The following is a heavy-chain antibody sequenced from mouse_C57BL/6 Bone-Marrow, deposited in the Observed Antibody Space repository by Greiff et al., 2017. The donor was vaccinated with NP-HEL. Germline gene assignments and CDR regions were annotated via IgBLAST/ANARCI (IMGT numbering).Heavy chain of an antibody. CDR2: IDPENGDT. J-gene: IGHJ1*03. CDR1: GFNIKDDY. CDR3: TPYYSWGYWYFDV. V-gene: IGHV14-4*01. Sequence: EVQLQQSGAELVRPGASVKLSCTASGFNIKDDYMHWVKQRPEQGLEWIGWIDPENGDTEYASKFQGKATITADTSSNTAYLQLSSLTSEDTAVYYCTPYYSWGYWYFDVWGTGTTVTVSS. D-gene: IGHD2-12*01.